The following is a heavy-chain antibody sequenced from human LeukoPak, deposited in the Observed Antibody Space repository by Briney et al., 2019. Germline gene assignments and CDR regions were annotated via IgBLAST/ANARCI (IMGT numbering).Heavy chain of an antibody. CDR2: ISGSGGST. Sequence: GGSLRLSCAASGFTFSSYAMSWVRQAPGKGLEWVSAISGSGGSTYYADSVKGRFTISRDNSKSTLYLQMSSLGAEDTAVYYCAKWSEAMDYWGRGTLVTVSS. D-gene: IGHD2-2*01. CDR3: AKWSEAMDY. J-gene: IGHJ4*02. CDR1: GFTFSSYA. V-gene: IGHV3-23*01.